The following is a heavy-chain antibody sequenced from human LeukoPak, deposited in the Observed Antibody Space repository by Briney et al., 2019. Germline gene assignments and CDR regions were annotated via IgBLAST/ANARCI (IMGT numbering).Heavy chain of an antibody. Sequence: PSGTLSLTCTVSGGSISSGSYYWSWIRQPAGKGLEWIGRIYTSGSTNYNPSLKSRVTISVDTSKNQFSLKLSSVTAADTAVYYCARGRRDLCSSTSCYTYWFDPWGQGTLVTVSS. CDR2: IYTSGST. V-gene: IGHV4-61*02. D-gene: IGHD2-2*02. J-gene: IGHJ5*02. CDR1: GGSISSGSYY. CDR3: ARGRRDLCSSTSCYTYWFDP.